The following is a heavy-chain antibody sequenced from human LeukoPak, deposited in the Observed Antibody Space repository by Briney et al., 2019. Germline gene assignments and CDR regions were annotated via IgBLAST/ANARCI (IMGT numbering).Heavy chain of an antibody. D-gene: IGHD6-13*01. CDR3: ANIASSSWYEHFQH. Sequence: GASVKVSCKASGGTFSSYAISWVRQAPGQGLEWMGRIIPILGIANYAQKFQGRVTITADKSTSTAYMELSGLRSEDTAVYYCANIASSSWYEHFQHWGQGTLVTVSS. CDR2: IIPILGIA. CDR1: GGTFSSYA. J-gene: IGHJ1*01. V-gene: IGHV1-69*04.